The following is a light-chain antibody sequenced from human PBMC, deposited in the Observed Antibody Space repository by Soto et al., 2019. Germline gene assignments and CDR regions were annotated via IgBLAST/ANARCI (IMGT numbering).Light chain of an antibody. J-gene: IGLJ1*01. CDR1: SSDVGGYNY. CDR2: DVS. CDR3: SSYTSSSTGV. Sequence: QSVLTQPASVSGSPGQSITISCTGTSSDVGGYNYVSWYQQHPGKAPKLMIYDVSNRPSGVSNRFSGSKSGNTASLTFSGFQAEDEADYYCSSYTSSSTGVFGTGTKVTVL. V-gene: IGLV2-14*01.